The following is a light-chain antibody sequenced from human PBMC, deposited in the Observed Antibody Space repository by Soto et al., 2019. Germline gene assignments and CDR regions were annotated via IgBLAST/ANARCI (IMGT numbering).Light chain of an antibody. J-gene: IGKJ1*01. V-gene: IGKV1-5*01. CDR3: QHYGGFWT. CDR2: DAS. CDR1: QSITNR. Sequence: DIQMTQSPSTLSASVGDGVTITCRASQSITNRLAWYQQKQGKAPQVLIFDASILESGVPSRFSGSGSGTEFSLTITGLQPDDFANYYCQHYGGFWTFGQRTKVDIK.